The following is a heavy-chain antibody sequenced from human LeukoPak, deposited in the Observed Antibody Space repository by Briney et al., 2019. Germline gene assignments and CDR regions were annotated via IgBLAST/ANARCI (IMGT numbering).Heavy chain of an antibody. V-gene: IGHV5-51*01. Sequence: GESLKISCKVSGYSFTSYWIGWVRQMTGKGMEWMGIIFPADSDTRYSPSFQGQVTISADKSISTAYLQLSSLGASDTAMYYCARQGSSGPSWGQGTLVTVSS. J-gene: IGHJ5*02. CDR2: IFPADSDT. CDR1: GYSFTSYW. CDR3: ARQGSSGPS. D-gene: IGHD6-19*01.